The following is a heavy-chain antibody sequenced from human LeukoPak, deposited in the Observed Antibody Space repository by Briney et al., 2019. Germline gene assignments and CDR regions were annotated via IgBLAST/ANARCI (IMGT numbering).Heavy chain of an antibody. D-gene: IGHD2-15*01. V-gene: IGHV4-39*07. J-gene: IGHJ5*02. Sequence: SETLSLTCTVSGDSISTSSYYWGWIRQPPGKGLEWIGSVFFSGNTYYEPSLKSRVTISVATSTNQFSLNVRSVNAADTAVYYCARDPSRSCAGGNCFSSWGQGTLVIVSS. CDR1: GDSISTSSYY. CDR2: VFFSGNT. CDR3: ARDPSRSCAGGNCFSS.